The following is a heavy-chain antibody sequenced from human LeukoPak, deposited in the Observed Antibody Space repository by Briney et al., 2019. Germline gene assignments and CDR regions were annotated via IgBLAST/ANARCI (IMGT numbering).Heavy chain of an antibody. V-gene: IGHV1-18*01. CDR2: ISAYNGNT. CDR1: GYTFTSYG. Sequence: AASVKVSCKASGYTFTSYGISWVRQAPGQGLEWMGWISAYNGNTNYAQKLQGRVTMTTDTSTSTAYMELRSLRSDDTAVYYCARKTYYGGNSAYAFDIWGQGTMVTVSS. CDR3: ARKTYYGGNSAYAFDI. J-gene: IGHJ3*02. D-gene: IGHD4-23*01.